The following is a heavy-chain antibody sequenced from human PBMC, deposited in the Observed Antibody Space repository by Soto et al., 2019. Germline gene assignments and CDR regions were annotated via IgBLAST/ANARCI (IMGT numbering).Heavy chain of an antibody. Sequence: SETLSLTCTVSGGSISSSSYYWGWIRQPPGKGLEWIGSIYYSGSTYYNPSLKSRVTISVDTSKNQFSLKLSSVTAADTAVYYCARLGYYDSSGYYDYWGQGTLVTVSS. CDR3: ARLGYYDSSGYYDY. CDR1: GGSISSSSYY. V-gene: IGHV4-39*01. J-gene: IGHJ4*02. D-gene: IGHD3-22*01. CDR2: IYYSGST.